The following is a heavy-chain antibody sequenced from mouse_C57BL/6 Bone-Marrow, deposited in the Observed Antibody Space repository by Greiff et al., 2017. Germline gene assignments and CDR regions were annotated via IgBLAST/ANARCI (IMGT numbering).Heavy chain of an antibody. Sequence: QVQLKEPGAELARPGASVKLSCKASGYTFTSYGISWVKQRTGQGLEWIGEIYPRSGNTYYNEKFKGKATLSADKSSSTAYMELSSLTSEDSEVVFCGGGNYGYGFADWGQGTLVTVSA. CDR1: GYTFTSYG. J-gene: IGHJ3*01. D-gene: IGHD2-2*01. CDR2: IYPRSGNT. V-gene: IGHV1-81*01. CDR3: GGGNYGYGFAD.